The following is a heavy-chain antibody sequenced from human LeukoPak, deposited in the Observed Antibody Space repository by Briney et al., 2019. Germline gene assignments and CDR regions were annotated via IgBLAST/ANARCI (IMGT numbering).Heavy chain of an antibody. CDR3: ARDCNYGSSCGTPSLFDY. CDR1: GGTFSSYA. D-gene: IGHD6-13*01. V-gene: IGHV1-69*05. CDR2: IIPIFGTA. Sequence: GASVKVSCKASGGTFSSYAISWVRQAPGQGLEWMGRIIPIFGTANYAHKFQGRVTITTDESTSTAYMELSSLRSEDTAVYYCARDCNYGSSCGTPSLFDYWGQGTLVTVSS. J-gene: IGHJ4*02.